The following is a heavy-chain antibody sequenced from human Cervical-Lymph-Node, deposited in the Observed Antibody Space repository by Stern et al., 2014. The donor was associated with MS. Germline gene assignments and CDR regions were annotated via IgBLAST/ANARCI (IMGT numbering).Heavy chain of an antibody. J-gene: IGHJ6*02. Sequence: VQLVESGGGLVKPGGSLRLSCAASGVTFRNAWMTWIRQAPGKGLEWVGRIKCITDGGDTDYAAPVTGRFTISRDDSKNTLYLQMNSLKTEDTAVYYCTTLDRSYPYYYYGMDVWGQGTTVTVSS. V-gene: IGHV3-15*01. D-gene: IGHD1-26*01. CDR2: IKCITDGGDT. CDR3: TTLDRSYPYYYYGMDV. CDR1: GVTFRNAW.